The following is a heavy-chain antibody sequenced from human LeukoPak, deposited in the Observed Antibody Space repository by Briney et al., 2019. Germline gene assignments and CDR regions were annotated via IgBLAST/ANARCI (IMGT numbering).Heavy chain of an antibody. CDR2: IWYDGSNK. V-gene: IGHV3-33*01. CDR3: AGDSSVKLPTPYDY. CDR1: GFTFSSYG. D-gene: IGHD3-22*01. J-gene: IGHJ4*02. Sequence: PGGSLRLSCAASGFTFSSYGMHWVRQAPGKGLEWVAVIWYDGSNKYYADSVKGRFTISRDNSKNTLYLQMNSLRAEDTAVYYCAGDSSVKLPTPYDYWGQGTLVTVSS.